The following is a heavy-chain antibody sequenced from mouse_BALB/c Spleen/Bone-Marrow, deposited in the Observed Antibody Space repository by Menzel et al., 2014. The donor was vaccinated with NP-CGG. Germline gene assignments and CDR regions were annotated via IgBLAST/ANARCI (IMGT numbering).Heavy chain of an antibody. CDR2: ISTYNGNT. V-gene: IGHV1-67*01. CDR1: GYTFTDYA. CDR3: AREVRAPWYAMDY. J-gene: IGHJ4*01. Sequence: VQLVESGPEVVRPGVSVKISCKGSGYTFTDYAMHWVKQSHAKSLEWIGVISTYNGNTNYNQKFKGKATMTVDKSSSSAYMELARLTSEDSAIYYCAREVRAPWYAMDYWGQGTSVTVSS. D-gene: IGHD2-14*01.